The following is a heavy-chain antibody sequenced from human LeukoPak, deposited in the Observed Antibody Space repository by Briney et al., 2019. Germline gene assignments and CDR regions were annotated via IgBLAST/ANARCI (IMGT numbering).Heavy chain of an antibody. J-gene: IGHJ3*02. D-gene: IGHD4-23*01. CDR3: ARELYYGGNQRAHDAFDI. CDR2: FNPASGGT. CDR1: GYIFTDYY. V-gene: IGHV1-2*02. Sequence: WASVKVSCKASGYIFTDYYMHWVRQAPGQGLEWMGWFNPASGGTKYAQKFQGRVTMTRDTSINTAYMELSSLGLDDTAVYYCARELYYGGNQRAHDAFDIWGQGTLVTVSS.